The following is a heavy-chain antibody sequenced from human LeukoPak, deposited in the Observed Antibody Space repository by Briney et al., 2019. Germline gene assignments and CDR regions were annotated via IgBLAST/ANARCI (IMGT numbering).Heavy chain of an antibody. V-gene: IGHV3-30*02. D-gene: IGHD3-10*01. J-gene: IGHJ3*02. CDR2: IRYDGSNK. CDR1: GFTFSSYG. Sequence: GGSLRLSCAASGFTFSSYGMHWVRQAPGKGLEWVAFIRYDGSNKYYADSVKGRFTISRDNSKNTLYLQMNSLRAEDTAVYYCARHVLGFDPHDAFDIWGQGTMVTVSS. CDR3: ARHVLGFDPHDAFDI.